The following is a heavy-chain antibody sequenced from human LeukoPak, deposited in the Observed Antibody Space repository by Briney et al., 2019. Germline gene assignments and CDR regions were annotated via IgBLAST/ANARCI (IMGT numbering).Heavy chain of an antibody. CDR2: ISSSGTTM. CDR1: GFTFNSYS. D-gene: IGHD3-10*01. V-gene: IGHV3-48*02. Sequence: GGSLRLSCAASGFTFNSYSMNWVRQAPGKGLEWVSYISSSGTTMYYADSVKGRFTIPRDNAKNSLYLQMNSLRDEDTAVYSCARSQWVRGASYYFDYWGQGALVTVSS. J-gene: IGHJ4*02. CDR3: ARSQWVRGASYYFDY.